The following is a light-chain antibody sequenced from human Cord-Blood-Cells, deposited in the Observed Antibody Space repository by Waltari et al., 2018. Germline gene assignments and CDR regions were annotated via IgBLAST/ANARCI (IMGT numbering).Light chain of an antibody. CDR2: EVS. CDR3: CSYAGSSTFV. V-gene: IGLV2-23*02. J-gene: IGLJ1*01. Sequence: QSALTQPASVSGSPGQSITISCTGTSSDVGSYNLLSWYQQHPGKAPKPMIYEVSKRPSGVSNRFSGSKSGNTASLTISGLQAEDEADYYCCSYAGSSTFVFGTGTKVTVL. CDR1: SSDVGSYNL.